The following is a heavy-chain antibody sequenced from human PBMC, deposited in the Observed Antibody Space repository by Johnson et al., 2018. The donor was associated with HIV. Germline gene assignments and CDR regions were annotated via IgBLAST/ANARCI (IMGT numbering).Heavy chain of an antibody. V-gene: IGHV3-11*01. Sequence: QMQLVESGGGVVQPGRSLRLSCAASGFTFSDYYMSWIRQAPGKGLEWVSYISSSGSTIYYADSVKGRFTISRDNAKNSLYLQMNSLRAEDTALYYCARELGYCSGGSCHDAFDIWGQGTMVTVSS. CDR3: ARELGYCSGGSCHDAFDI. J-gene: IGHJ3*02. D-gene: IGHD2-15*01. CDR1: GFTFSDYY. CDR2: ISSSGSTI.